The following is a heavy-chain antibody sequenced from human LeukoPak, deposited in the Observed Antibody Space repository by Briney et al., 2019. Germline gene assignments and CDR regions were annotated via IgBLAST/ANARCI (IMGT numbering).Heavy chain of an antibody. CDR1: GGSISSGSYY. V-gene: IGHV4-61*10. Sequence: SSETLSLTCTVSGGSISSGSYYWSWIRQPAGKGLEWIGRIYYTGSTNYNPSLKSRVIISLDTSKNQSSLKLSSVTAADTAVYYCARTLSRWDPFDYWGQGTLVTVSS. CDR2: IYYTGST. D-gene: IGHD1-26*01. CDR3: ARTLSRWDPFDY. J-gene: IGHJ4*02.